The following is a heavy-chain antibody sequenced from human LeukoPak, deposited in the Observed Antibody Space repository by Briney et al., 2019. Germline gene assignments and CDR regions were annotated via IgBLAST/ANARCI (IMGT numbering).Heavy chain of an antibody. Sequence: SVKVSCKASGGTFSSYAISWVRQAPGQGLEWMGGIIPILGTANYAQKFQGRVTITADESTSTAYMELSSLRSEDTAVYYCARDYIVVVPAAIGEYYYYYGMDVWGQGTTVTVSS. CDR3: ARDYIVVVPAAIGEYYYYYGMDV. CDR2: IIPILGTA. V-gene: IGHV1-69*13. D-gene: IGHD2-2*02. CDR1: GGTFSSYA. J-gene: IGHJ6*02.